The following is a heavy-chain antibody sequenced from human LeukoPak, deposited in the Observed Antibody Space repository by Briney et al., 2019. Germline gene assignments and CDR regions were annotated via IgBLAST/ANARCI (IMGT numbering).Heavy chain of an antibody. D-gene: IGHD3-10*01. V-gene: IGHV3-33*06. CDR2: IWYDGSNK. CDR3: AKDRWFGNYFDY. Sequence: PGGSLRLSCAASGFTFSSYGMHWVRQATGKGLEWVAVIWYDGSNKYYADSVKGRFTISRDNSKNTLYLQMNSLRAEDTAVYYCAKDRWFGNYFDYWGQGTLVTVSS. CDR1: GFTFSSYG. J-gene: IGHJ4*02.